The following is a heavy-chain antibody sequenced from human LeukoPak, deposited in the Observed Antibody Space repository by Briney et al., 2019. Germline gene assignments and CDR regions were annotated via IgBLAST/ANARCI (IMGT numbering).Heavy chain of an antibody. CDR1: GFTFSSYW. J-gene: IGHJ6*02. V-gene: IGHV3-7*01. CDR3: ARDWSWGYYYYYGMDV. Sequence: GGSLRLSCAASGFTFSSYWMSWVRQAPGKGLEWVANIKQDGSEKYYVDSVKGRFTISRDNAKNSLYLQMNSLRAEDTAVYYCARDWSWGYYYYYGMDVWGQGTTVTVSS. CDR2: IKQDGSEK. D-gene: IGHD3-3*01.